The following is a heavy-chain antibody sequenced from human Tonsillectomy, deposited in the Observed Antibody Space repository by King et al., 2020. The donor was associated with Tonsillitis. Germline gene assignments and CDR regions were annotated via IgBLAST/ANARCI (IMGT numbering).Heavy chain of an antibody. CDR3: ARVSTFDYYYYMDV. D-gene: IGHD3-10*02. CDR1: GFTFNDYA. Sequence: VQLVESGGGVTRPGGSLRLSCAASGFTFNDYAMSWVRQAPGKGLEWVSGISWNGGSTGYADSVKGRFTISRDNAKNSLYLQMHSLRAEDTALYYCARVSTFDYYYYMDVWGNGTTVTVSS. J-gene: IGHJ6*03. CDR2: ISWNGGST. V-gene: IGHV3-20*04.